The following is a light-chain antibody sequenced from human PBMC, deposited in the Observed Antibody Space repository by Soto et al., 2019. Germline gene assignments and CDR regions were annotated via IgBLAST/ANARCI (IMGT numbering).Light chain of an antibody. V-gene: IGKV3-20*01. CDR2: DAS. CDR1: QSVSSSY. Sequence: EIVLTQSPGTLSLSPGERATLSCGASQSVSSSYLAWYHQKPGPAPRLIIYDASNGAAGTPGRFSASGCGTDFTLTISRLEAEVLAVYYCQQYGYSRTFGQGTKVDIK. CDR3: QQYGYSRT. J-gene: IGKJ1*01.